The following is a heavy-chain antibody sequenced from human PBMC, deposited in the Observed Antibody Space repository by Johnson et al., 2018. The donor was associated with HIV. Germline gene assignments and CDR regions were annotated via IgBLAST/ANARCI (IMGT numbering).Heavy chain of an antibody. D-gene: IGHD5-24*01. CDR1: GFTFSSYA. J-gene: IGHJ3*02. CDR3: AREFVGYNGFDI. V-gene: IGHV3-30-3*01. Sequence: QVQLVESGGGVVQPGRSLRLSCAASGFTFSSYAMHWVRQAPGKGLEWVAVISYDGSTKYYADSVKGRFTISRDNSKNTLYLQMNSLRAEDTAVYYCAREFVGYNGFDIWGQGTMVTVSS. CDR2: ISYDGSTK.